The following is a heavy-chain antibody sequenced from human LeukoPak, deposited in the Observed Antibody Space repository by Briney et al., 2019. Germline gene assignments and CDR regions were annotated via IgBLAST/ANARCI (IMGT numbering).Heavy chain of an antibody. Sequence: MSSETLSLTCTVSGGSISSSSYCWGWIRQPPGEGLEWIGNIYYSGSTYYNPSLKGRVTISVDTSKNQFSLKLSSVTAADTTVYYCATRTVTAEYFDYWGQGTLVTVSS. CDR2: IYYSGST. D-gene: IGHD2-21*02. J-gene: IGHJ4*02. CDR3: ATRTVTAEYFDY. CDR1: GGSISSSSYC. V-gene: IGHV4-39*01.